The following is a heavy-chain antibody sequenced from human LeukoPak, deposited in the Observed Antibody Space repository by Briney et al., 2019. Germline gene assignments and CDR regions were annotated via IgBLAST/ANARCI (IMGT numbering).Heavy chain of an antibody. CDR1: GGSISSYY. D-gene: IGHD4-17*01. CDR3: ARGYGAPSFDY. CDR2: IYYSGST. J-gene: IGHJ4*02. Sequence: SETLSLTCTVSGGSISSYYWSWIRQPPGKGLERIGYIYYSGSTNYNPSLKSRVTISVDTSKNQFSLKLSSVTAADTAVYYCARGYGAPSFDYWGQGTLVTVSS. V-gene: IGHV4-59*08.